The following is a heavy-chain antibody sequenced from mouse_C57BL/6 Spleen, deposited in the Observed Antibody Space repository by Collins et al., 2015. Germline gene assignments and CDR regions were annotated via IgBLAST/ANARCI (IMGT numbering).Heavy chain of an antibody. Sequence: YYSESVKGRFTISRDDSKSSVYLQMNSLRAEDTGIYYCTRPVVSHFDYWGQGTTLTVSS. D-gene: IGHD1-1*01. V-gene: IGHV6-6*01. J-gene: IGHJ2*01. CDR3: TRPVVSHFDY.